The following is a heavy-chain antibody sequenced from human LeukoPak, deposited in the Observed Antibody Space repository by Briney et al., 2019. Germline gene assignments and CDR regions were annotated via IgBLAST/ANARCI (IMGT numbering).Heavy chain of an antibody. J-gene: IGHJ6*02. CDR3: ARSYSSSAYDGMDV. Sequence: ASVKVSCKASGYTFTSYDINWVRQATGQGLEWMGWMNPNSGNTGYAQKFQGRGTMTRNTSISTAYMELSSLRSEDTAVYYCARSYSSSAYDGMDVWGQGTTVTVSS. CDR1: GYTFTSYD. V-gene: IGHV1-8*01. D-gene: IGHD6-6*01. CDR2: MNPNSGNT.